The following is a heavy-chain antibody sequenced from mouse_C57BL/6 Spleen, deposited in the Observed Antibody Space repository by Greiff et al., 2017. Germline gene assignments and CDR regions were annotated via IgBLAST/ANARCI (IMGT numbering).Heavy chain of an antibody. D-gene: IGHD1-1*01. CDR3: ARGSRYCYFDY. Sequence: VQLQQSGPELVKPGASVKISCKASGYTFTDYYMNWVKQSHGKSLEWIGDINPNNGGTSYNQKFKGKATLTVDKSSSTAYMELRSLTSEDSAVYYCARGSRYCYFDYWGQGTTLTVSS. J-gene: IGHJ2*01. V-gene: IGHV1-26*01. CDR2: INPNNGGT. CDR1: GYTFTDYY.